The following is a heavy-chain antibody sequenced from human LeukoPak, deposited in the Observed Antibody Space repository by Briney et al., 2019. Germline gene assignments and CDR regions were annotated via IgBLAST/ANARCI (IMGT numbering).Heavy chain of an antibody. V-gene: IGHV4-34*01. CDR2: INHSGST. Sequence: PSETLSLTCAVYGGSFSGYYWSWIRQPPGKGLEWIGEINHSGSTNYNPSLKSRATISVDTSKNQFSLKLSSVTAADTAVYYCARGLRITMIVVVLDAFDIWGQGTMVTVSS. D-gene: IGHD3-22*01. CDR3: ARGLRITMIVVVLDAFDI. J-gene: IGHJ3*02. CDR1: GGSFSGYY.